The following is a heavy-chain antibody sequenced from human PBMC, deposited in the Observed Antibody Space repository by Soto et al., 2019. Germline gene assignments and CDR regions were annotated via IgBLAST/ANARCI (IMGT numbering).Heavy chain of an antibody. CDR2: INPNSGGT. CDR1: GYTFTGYY. V-gene: IGHV1-2*04. J-gene: IGHJ4*02. CDR3: ARAEQSGNYYDSSGYSPLFDY. Sequence: QVQLVQSGAEVKKPGASVKVSCKASGYTFTGYYMHWVRQAPGQGLEWMGWINPNSGGTNYAQKFQGWVTMTRDTSISTAYMELSRLRSDDTAVYYCARAEQSGNYYDSSGYSPLFDYWGQGTLVTVSS. D-gene: IGHD3-22*01.